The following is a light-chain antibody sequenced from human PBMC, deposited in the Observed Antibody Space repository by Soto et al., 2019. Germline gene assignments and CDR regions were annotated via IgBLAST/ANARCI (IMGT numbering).Light chain of an antibody. Sequence: EIVLTQSPATLSLSPGERATLSCRASQSVSSYLAWYQQKPGQAPRLLIYDASNRATGIPARFSGSGSGTDFTLTISSLQPEDFAGYKRQQYASSRWRFGQGSKVDIK. CDR3: QQYASSRWR. J-gene: IGKJ1*01. CDR1: QSVSSY. V-gene: IGKV3-11*01. CDR2: DAS.